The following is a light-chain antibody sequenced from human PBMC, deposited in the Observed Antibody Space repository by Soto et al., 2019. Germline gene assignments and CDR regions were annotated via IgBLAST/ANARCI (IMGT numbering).Light chain of an antibody. Sequence: DIQMPPSPSTLSASVVDRVTITCRASQSISSWLAWYQQKPGKAPKLLIYKASSLESGVPSTFSGSGSGTEFTLTISSLQPDESATDDCQQYNSYPLTFGQGTKVDIK. CDR2: KAS. J-gene: IGKJ1*01. CDR1: QSISSW. V-gene: IGKV1-5*03. CDR3: QQYNSYPLT.